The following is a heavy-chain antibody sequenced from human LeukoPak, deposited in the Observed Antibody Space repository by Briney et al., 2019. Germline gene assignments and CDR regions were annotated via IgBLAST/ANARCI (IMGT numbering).Heavy chain of an antibody. CDR3: ARISHWNVLA. D-gene: IGHD1-1*01. J-gene: IGHJ5*02. Sequence: GGSLRLSCAASGFTFSSYSMNWVRQAPGKGLEWVSFISSSSSYIYYADSVKGRLTISRDNAKNSLYLQMNSLRAEDTAVYYCARISHWNVLAWGQGTLVTVSS. V-gene: IGHV3-21*01. CDR2: ISSSSSYI. CDR1: GFTFSSYS.